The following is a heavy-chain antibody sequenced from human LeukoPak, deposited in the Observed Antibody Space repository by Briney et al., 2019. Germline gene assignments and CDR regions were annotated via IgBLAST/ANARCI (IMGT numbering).Heavy chain of an antibody. CDR1: GGSISSSNW. CDR2: IYHSGSA. V-gene: IGHV4-4*02. CDR3: ANATVVYPGGAFDI. Sequence: SETLSLTCAVSGGSISSSNWWSWVRQSPRKGLEWIGEIYHSGSANYNPSLKSRVTISVDKSKNQFSLRLSSVIAADTAIYYCANATVVYPGGAFDIWGQGTTVTVSS. J-gene: IGHJ3*02. D-gene: IGHD2-15*01.